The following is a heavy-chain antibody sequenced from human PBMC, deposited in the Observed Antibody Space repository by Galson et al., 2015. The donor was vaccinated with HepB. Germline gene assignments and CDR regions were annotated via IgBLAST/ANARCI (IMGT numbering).Heavy chain of an antibody. CDR3: ARAARIFGVVPTLDY. J-gene: IGHJ4*02. V-gene: IGHV3-30-3*01. Sequence: SLRLSCAASGFTFSSYAMHWVRQAPGKGLEWVAVISYDGSNKYYADSVKGRFTISRDNSKNTLYLQMNSLRAEDTAVYYCARAARIFGVVPTLDYWGQGTLVTVSS. CDR2: ISYDGSNK. D-gene: IGHD3-3*01. CDR1: GFTFSSYA.